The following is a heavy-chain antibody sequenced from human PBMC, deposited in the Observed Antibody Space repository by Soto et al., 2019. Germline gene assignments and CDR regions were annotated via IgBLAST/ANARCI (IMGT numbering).Heavy chain of an antibody. Sequence: EVQLLESGGGVVSPGGSLRLSCAASGFTFRNYAMSWVRQAPGKGLEWVSSILGSGDSSYYADSVKGRFTISRDNSKNTLDLRVDSLTAEDTAVYFCAKDNPVGATPGWFDLWGQGTLVTVSS. CDR1: GFTFRNYA. J-gene: IGHJ5*02. D-gene: IGHD1-26*01. V-gene: IGHV3-23*01. CDR3: AKDNPVGATPGWFDL. CDR2: ILGSGDSS.